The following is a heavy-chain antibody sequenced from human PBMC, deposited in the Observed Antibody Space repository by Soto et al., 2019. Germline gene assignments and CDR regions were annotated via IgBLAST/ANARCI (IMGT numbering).Heavy chain of an antibody. V-gene: IGHV1-18*01. Sequence: QVQLVQSGAEVRESGASVKVSCKASGYTFTNHGISWVRQAPGEGLEWMGWISPYNGDTNNAQKFQGRVTMTTDTPTNTGFMELTRLTSGDTAVYYCARGVISSSEGLDYWGQGTLVTVSS. CDR1: GYTFTNHG. CDR2: ISPYNGDT. D-gene: IGHD3-16*02. CDR3: ARGVISSSEGLDY. J-gene: IGHJ4*02.